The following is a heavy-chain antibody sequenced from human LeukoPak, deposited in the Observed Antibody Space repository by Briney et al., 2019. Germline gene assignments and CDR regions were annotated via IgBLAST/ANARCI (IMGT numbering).Heavy chain of an antibody. D-gene: IGHD6-19*01. CDR1: GFTFSSYG. CDR3: ARNPGYSSGWYDYYYMDV. Sequence: GGSLRLSCAASGFTFSSYGMSWVRQAPGKGLVWVSRINSDGSSTNYADSVKGRFTISRDNAKNTLYLQMNSLRAEDTAVYYCARNPGYSSGWYDYYYMDVWGKGTTVTISS. V-gene: IGHV3-74*01. J-gene: IGHJ6*03. CDR2: INSDGSST.